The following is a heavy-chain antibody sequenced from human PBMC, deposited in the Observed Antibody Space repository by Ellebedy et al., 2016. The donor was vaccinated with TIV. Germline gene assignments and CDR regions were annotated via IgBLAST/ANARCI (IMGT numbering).Heavy chain of an antibody. CDR3: AAIVYGDHGTN. CDR1: GFTVSTNY. CDR2: INTDGSST. Sequence: GESLKISXAASGFTVSTNYMTWVRQAPGKGLVWVSFINTDGSSTDYADSVKGRFTISRDNAKNSLYLQMNSLRAEDTAVYYCAAIVYGDHGTNWGQGTLVTVSS. D-gene: IGHD4-17*01. V-gene: IGHV3-74*01. J-gene: IGHJ4*02.